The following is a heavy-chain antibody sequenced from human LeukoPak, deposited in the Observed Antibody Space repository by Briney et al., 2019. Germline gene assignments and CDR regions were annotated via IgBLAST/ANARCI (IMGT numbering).Heavy chain of an antibody. V-gene: IGHV3-48*03. Sequence: GGSERLSCAASGFTFIIYEMNWFRQAPGKGLEWVSYISSSGSTIYYADSVKGRFTISRDNAKNSLYLQMNSLRAEDTAVYYCVRETDSTLFDYWGQGTLVTVSS. CDR3: VRETDSTLFDY. CDR1: GFTFIIYE. J-gene: IGHJ4*02. D-gene: IGHD2-2*01. CDR2: ISSSGSTI.